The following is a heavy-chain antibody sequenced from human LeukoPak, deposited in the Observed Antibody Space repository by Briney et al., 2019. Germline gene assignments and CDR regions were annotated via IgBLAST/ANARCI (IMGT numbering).Heavy chain of an antibody. Sequence: SQTLSLTCTVSGGSISSGSYYWSWIRQPAGKGLEWIGRIYTSGSTNYNPSLKSRVTISVDTSKNQFSLKLSSVTAADTAVYYCARFGGRINWFDPWGQGTLVTVSS. J-gene: IGHJ5*02. CDR3: ARFGGRINWFDP. V-gene: IGHV4-61*02. CDR1: GGSISSGSYY. D-gene: IGHD2-15*01. CDR2: IYTSGST.